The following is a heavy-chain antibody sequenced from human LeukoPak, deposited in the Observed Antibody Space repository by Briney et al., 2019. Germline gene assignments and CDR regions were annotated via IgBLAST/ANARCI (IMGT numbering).Heavy chain of an antibody. CDR2: INPNSGGT. Sequence: VASVKVSCKASGYTFNGYYIHWVRQAPGQGLEWMGWINPNSGGTNYAQKFQGRVTMTRDTSITTAYMELSSLRSDDTAVYYCARDVGEYCSSTNCYASHYWGQGTLVTVSS. CDR1: GYTFNGYY. CDR3: ARDVGEYCSSTNCYASHY. J-gene: IGHJ4*02. D-gene: IGHD2-2*01. V-gene: IGHV1-2*02.